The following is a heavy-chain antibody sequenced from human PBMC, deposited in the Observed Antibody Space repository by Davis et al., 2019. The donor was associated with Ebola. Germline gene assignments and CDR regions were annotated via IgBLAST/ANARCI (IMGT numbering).Heavy chain of an antibody. Sequence: SETLSLTRAVYGGSFSGYYWSWIRQPPGKGLEWIGEINHSGSTNYNPSLKSRVTISVDTSKNQFSLKLSSVTAADTAVYYCARDGSGTGYYYYYGMDVWGQGTTVTVSS. CDR1: GGSFSGYY. V-gene: IGHV4-34*01. CDR2: INHSGST. CDR3: ARDGSGTGYYYYYGMDV. J-gene: IGHJ6*02. D-gene: IGHD3-10*01.